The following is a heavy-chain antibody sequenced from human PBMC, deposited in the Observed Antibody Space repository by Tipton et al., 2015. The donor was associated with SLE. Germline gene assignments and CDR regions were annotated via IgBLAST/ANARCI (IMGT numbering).Heavy chain of an antibody. J-gene: IGHJ4*02. CDR1: GYTFTSYG. V-gene: IGHV1-18*01. CDR2: ISAYNGNT. CDR3: AREENLHYDFWSGYDY. Sequence: QSGPEVKKPGSSVKVSCKASGYTFTSYGISWVRQAPGQGLEWMGWISAYNGNTNYAQKLQGRVTITADESTSTAYMELSSLRSEDTAVYYCAREENLHYDFWSGYDYWGQGTLVTVSS. D-gene: IGHD3-3*01.